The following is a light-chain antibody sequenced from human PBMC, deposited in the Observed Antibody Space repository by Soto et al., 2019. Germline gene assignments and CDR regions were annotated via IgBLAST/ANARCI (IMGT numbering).Light chain of an antibody. Sequence: QSVLTQPPSVSGAPGQRVTISCTGSSSNIGAGYDVHWYQQLPGTAPKLLIYVNTNRPSGVPDRFSGSKSGTSASLAITGLQAEDEADYYCSLYTSENTYVFGTGTKVTVL. J-gene: IGLJ1*01. CDR2: VNT. CDR1: SSNIGAGYD. V-gene: IGLV1-40*01. CDR3: SLYTSENTYV.